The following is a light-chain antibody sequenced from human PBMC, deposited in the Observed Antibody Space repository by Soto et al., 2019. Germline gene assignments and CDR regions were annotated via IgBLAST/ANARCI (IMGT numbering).Light chain of an antibody. V-gene: IGLV2-23*02. CDR2: EVT. CDR3: CSYAGSGIVV. Sequence: QSALTQPASVSGSPGQSITISCTGTSSDVGNYNLVSWYQQHPGKVPKVMIYEVTKRPSGVSNRFSGSKSGNTASLTISGFQVEDEADYYCCSYAGSGIVVFGGGTKLTVL. CDR1: SSDVGNYNL. J-gene: IGLJ2*01.